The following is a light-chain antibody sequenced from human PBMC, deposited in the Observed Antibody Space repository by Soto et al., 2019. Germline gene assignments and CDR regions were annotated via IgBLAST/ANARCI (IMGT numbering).Light chain of an antibody. CDR1: QSVSSN. V-gene: IGKV3-15*01. CDR3: QQYNNWPLPT. CDR2: GAS. Sequence: EIVMTQSPATLSVSPGERATLSCRASQSVSSNLAWYQQKPGQAPRLLIYGASPRATGIPARFSGSGSGTEFTLTISSLQSEDFAVYYCQQYNNWPLPTFGQGTKVEIK. J-gene: IGKJ1*01.